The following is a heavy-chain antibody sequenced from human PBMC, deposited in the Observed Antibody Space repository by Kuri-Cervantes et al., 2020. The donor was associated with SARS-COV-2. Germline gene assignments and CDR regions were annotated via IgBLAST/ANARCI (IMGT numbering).Heavy chain of an antibody. CDR2: IDPSDSYT. D-gene: IGHD2-21*01. J-gene: IGHJ4*02. CDR3: AIFFIPGVVDY. Sequence: GESLKISCKGSGFSFTSYFISWVRQMPGKGLEWMGRIDPSDSYTNYSLSFQGHVTFSADKSINTAYLQWSGLRASDTAIYYCAIFFIPGVVDYWGPGILVTVSS. CDR1: GFSFTSYF. V-gene: IGHV5-10-1*01.